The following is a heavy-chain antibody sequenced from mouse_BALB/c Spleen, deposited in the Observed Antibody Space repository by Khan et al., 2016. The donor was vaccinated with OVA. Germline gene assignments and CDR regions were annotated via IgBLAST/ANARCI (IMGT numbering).Heavy chain of an antibody. J-gene: IGHJ2*01. CDR1: GYSITSDYA. CDR2: ISYSGNT. CDR3: ARVYGGDFDY. V-gene: IGHV3-2*02. D-gene: IGHD1-1*01. Sequence: EVELVESGPGLVKPSQSLSLICTVTGYSITSDYAWNWIRQFPGNKLEWMGFISYSGNTKNTPSLKSRISITRDTSKNQFFLQLNSVTTEDTATYYCARVYGGDFDYWGQGTTLTVSS.